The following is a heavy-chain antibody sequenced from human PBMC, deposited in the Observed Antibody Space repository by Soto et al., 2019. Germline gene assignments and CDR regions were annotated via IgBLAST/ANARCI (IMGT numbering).Heavy chain of an antibody. Sequence: EVQLVESGGGLVQPGGSPRLSCAASGFTFSHSWLSWVRQAPGKRLEWVANIRPDGSDPYYVDSVKGRFSISRDNAKNSLYLQMNSLRAEDTAVYYCARDPEWGAVDIWGRGTMVTVSS. J-gene: IGHJ3*02. V-gene: IGHV3-7*01. CDR3: ARDPEWGAVDI. CDR2: IRPDGSDP. CDR1: GFTFSHSW. D-gene: IGHD1-26*01.